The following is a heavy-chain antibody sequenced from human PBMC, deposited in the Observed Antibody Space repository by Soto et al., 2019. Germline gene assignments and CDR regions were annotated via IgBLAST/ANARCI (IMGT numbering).Heavy chain of an antibody. D-gene: IGHD1-26*01. CDR3: ASYSGSLYPPYYFDY. CDR2: IHHSGAT. V-gene: IGHV4-38-2*01. CDR1: GYPISSSYY. Sequence: PSETLSLTCAVSGYPISSSYYWGWIRQPPGKGLEWIGTIHHSGATYYNPSLKSRVTISVDASKNQFSLKTFVTAADTAVYYCASYSGSLYPPYYFDYRRQGTLVTVSS. J-gene: IGHJ4*02.